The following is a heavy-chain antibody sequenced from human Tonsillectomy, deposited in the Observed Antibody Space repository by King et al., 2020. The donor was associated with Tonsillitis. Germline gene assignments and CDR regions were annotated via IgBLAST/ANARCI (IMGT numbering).Heavy chain of an antibody. CDR1: GGSFSGYY. CDR2: INDSGRT. D-gene: IGHD2-8*01. CDR3: AGLLFCANGICPPDYYYYYMDV. V-gene: IGHV4-34*01. J-gene: IGHJ6*03. Sequence: VQLQHWGAGLLKPSESLSLICAVYGGSFSGYYWSWIREPPGKGLEWIGEINDSGRTHYNPSLKSFVSVLVDTSKNQFSLKLVSVTASETAVYYCAGLLFCANGICPPDYYYYYMDVWGKGTTVTVSS.